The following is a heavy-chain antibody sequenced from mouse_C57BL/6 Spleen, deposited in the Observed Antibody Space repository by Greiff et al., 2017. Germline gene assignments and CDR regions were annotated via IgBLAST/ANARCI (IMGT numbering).Heavy chain of an antibody. CDR1: GYAFSSSW. D-gene: IGHD1-1*01. J-gene: IGHJ2*01. Sequence: QVQLQQSGPELVKPGASVKISCKASGYAFSSSWMNWVKQRPGKGLEWIGRIYPGDGDTNYNGEFKGKATLTADKSSSTAYMQLSSLTSDDSAVYYCAREGIYYYGSSPFDYWGQGTTRTVSS. CDR2: IYPGDGDT. V-gene: IGHV1-82*01. CDR3: AREGIYYYGSSPFDY.